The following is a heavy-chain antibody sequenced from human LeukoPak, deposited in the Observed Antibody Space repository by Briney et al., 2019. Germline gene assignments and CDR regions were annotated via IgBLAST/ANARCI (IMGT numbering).Heavy chain of an antibody. D-gene: IGHD1-7*01. CDR1: GYTFTGHY. CDR2: INPDSGGT. V-gene: IGHV1-2*02. Sequence: ASVKVSCKASGYTFTGHYMHWVRQAPGQGLEWMGWINPDSGGTDYAQKFQGRVTMTRDTSITTAYMELSSLRSDDTAVYYCERASNWNYGYWGPGTLVTVSS. J-gene: IGHJ4*02. CDR3: ERASNWNYGY.